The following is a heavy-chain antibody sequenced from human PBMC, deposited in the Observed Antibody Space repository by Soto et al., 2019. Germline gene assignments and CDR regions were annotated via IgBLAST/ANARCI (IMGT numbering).Heavy chain of an antibody. CDR2: IFYSGST. V-gene: IGHV4-31*03. CDR3: ASTEDFFDY. CDR1: GVSLTSGTYY. Sequence: SETLSLTCSVSGVSLTSGTYYWSWIRQHPGKGLEWIGYIFYSGSTDYNPSPKSRVNISVDTSKNQFSLKLSSVTAADTAVYYCASTEDFFDYWGQGTLVTVSS. J-gene: IGHJ4*02.